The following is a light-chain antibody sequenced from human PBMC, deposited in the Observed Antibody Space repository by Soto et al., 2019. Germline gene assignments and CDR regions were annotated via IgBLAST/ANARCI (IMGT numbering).Light chain of an antibody. CDR3: TSYTISSTLHVV. J-gene: IGLJ2*01. CDR1: STDVGGYDY. CDR2: DVT. V-gene: IGLV2-14*03. Sequence: QSALTQPASVSGSPGQSITISCTGTSTDVGGYDYVSWYQHHPGKAPKLMIYDVTNRPSGVSNRFSGSKSGNTASLTISGLQAEDEADYYCTSYTISSTLHVVFGGGTKLTVL.